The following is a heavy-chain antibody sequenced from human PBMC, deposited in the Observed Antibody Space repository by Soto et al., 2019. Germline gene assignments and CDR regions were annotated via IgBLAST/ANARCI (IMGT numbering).Heavy chain of an antibody. J-gene: IGHJ4*02. V-gene: IGHV3-30-3*01. D-gene: IGHD5-12*01. CDR2: ISYDGSNK. Sequence: QVQLVESGGGVFQPGRSLRLSCAASGFTFSSYAMHWVRQAPGKGLEWVAVISYDGSNKYYADSVKGRFTISRDNSKNTLYLQMNSLRAEDTAVYYCARKALRDGYNYALGPLDYWGQGTLVTVSS. CDR1: GFTFSSYA. CDR3: ARKALRDGYNYALGPLDY.